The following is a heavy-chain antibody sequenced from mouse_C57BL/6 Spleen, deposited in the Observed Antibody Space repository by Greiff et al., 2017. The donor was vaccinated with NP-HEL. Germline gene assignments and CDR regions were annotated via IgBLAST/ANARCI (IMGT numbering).Heavy chain of an antibody. CDR3: ASNNFYAMDY. J-gene: IGHJ4*01. CDR1: GYSFTGYY. CDR2: INPSTGGT. V-gene: IGHV1-42*01. D-gene: IGHD1-3*01. Sequence: EVQLQQSGPELVKPGASVKISCKASGYSFTGYYMNWVKQSPEKSLEWIGEINPSTGGTTYNQKFKAKATLTVDKSSSTAYMQLKSLTSEDSAFYYCASNNFYAMDYWGQGTSVTVSS.